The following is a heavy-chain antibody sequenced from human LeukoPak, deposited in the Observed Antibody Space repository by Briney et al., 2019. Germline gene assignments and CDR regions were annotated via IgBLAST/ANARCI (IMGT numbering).Heavy chain of an antibody. D-gene: IGHD1-26*01. CDR2: ISNGGGYI. CDR1: GFIFSSYN. CDR3: AGGRWELLRMDH. Sequence: GGSLRLSCAASGFIFSSYNMNWVRQAAGKGLEWVSSISNGGGYIYYEDSVKGRFTISRDNAKNSLYLQMNSLRAEDTAVYYCAGGRWELLRMDHWGQGALVTVSS. J-gene: IGHJ4*02. V-gene: IGHV3-21*01.